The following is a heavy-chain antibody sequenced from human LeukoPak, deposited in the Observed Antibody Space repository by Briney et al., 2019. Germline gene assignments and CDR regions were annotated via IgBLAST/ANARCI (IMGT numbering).Heavy chain of an antibody. J-gene: IGHJ4*02. CDR1: GGSFSGSY. V-gene: IGHV4-34*01. D-gene: IGHD4-11*01. Sequence: SETLSLTCAVSGGSFSGSYNSWIRQSPGKGLEWIGEINHSGYTTYNPSLKSRVSISVDTSKNQFSLKLSSVTAADTAVYYCARHGRVTVTFDYWGQGTLVTVSS. CDR2: INHSGYT. CDR3: ARHGRVTVTFDY.